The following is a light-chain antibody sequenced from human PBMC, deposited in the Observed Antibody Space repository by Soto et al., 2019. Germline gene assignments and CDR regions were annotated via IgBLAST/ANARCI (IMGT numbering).Light chain of an antibody. CDR2: AAS. CDR1: QGISHY. V-gene: IGKV1-27*01. Sequence: DIQMTQSPSSLSASVGDRVTITCRASQGISHYLDWYQQKPWKVPKLLIYAASTLQSGVPSRFSGSGSGTDFTLTISSLQPEDVATYYCQKHNSAPWTFGQGTKVDIK. J-gene: IGKJ1*01. CDR3: QKHNSAPWT.